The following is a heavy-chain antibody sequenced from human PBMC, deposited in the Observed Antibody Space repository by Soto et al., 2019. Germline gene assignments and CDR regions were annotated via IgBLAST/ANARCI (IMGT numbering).Heavy chain of an antibody. CDR2: INAGNSNT. J-gene: IGHJ4*02. V-gene: IGHV1-3*01. Sequence: PSVKVSCKTSGYTFTGYGLHWVRLSPGQRLEWMGWINAGNSNTRYSQKFQGRVTITRDTSANTAYMEMRSLRFEDTAVYYCARGHGLGCSFEALESWGQGTLVIVSS. D-gene: IGHD3-16*01. CDR3: ARGHGLGCSFEALES. CDR1: GYTFTGYG.